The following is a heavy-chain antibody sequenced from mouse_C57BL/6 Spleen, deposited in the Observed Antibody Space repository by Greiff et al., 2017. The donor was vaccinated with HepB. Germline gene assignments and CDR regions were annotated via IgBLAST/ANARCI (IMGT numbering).Heavy chain of an antibody. CDR2: IYPGDGDT. Sequence: QVQLQQSGPELVKPGASVKLSCKASGYAFSSSWMNWVKQRPGKGLEWIGRIYPGDGDTNYNGKFKGKATLTADKSSSTAYMQLSSLTSEDSAVYFCASSNWDMYYAMDYWGKGTTVTVSS. V-gene: IGHV1-82*01. D-gene: IGHD4-1*01. CDR3: ASSNWDMYYAMDY. J-gene: IGHJ4*01. CDR1: GYAFSSSW.